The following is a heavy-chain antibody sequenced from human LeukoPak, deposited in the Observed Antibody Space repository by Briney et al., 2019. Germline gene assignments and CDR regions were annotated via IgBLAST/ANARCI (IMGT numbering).Heavy chain of an antibody. CDR2: ISAYNGNT. CDR3: ARGGGFGELFPPEYINFDY. Sequence: ASVKVSCKASGYTFTSYGISWVRQAPGQWLEWMGWISAYNGNTNYAQKLQGRVTMTTDTSTSTAYMELRSLRSDDTAVYYCARGGGFGELFPPEYINFDYWGQGTLVTVSS. CDR1: GYTFTSYG. D-gene: IGHD3-10*01. V-gene: IGHV1-18*01. J-gene: IGHJ4*02.